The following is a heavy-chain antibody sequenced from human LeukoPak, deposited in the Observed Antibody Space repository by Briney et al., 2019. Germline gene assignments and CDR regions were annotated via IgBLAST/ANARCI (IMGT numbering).Heavy chain of an antibody. V-gene: IGHV4-59*11. CDR2: IYYSGST. CDR1: GGSISSHY. CDR3: ARVTAARPYSFDY. J-gene: IGHJ4*02. D-gene: IGHD6-6*01. Sequence: SETLSLTCTVSGGSISSHYWSWIRQPPGKGLEWIGYIYYSGSTNYNPSLKSRVTISVDTSKNQFPLKLSSVTAADTAVYYCARVTAARPYSFDYWGQGTLVTVSS.